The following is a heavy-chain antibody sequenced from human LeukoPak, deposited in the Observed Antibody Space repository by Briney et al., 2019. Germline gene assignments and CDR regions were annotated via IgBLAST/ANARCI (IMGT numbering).Heavy chain of an antibody. J-gene: IGHJ4*02. CDR3: TTRGGSFSIFDY. CDR1: GFTFSDYS. D-gene: IGHD1-26*01. CDR2: IKSKTDGGTT. V-gene: IGHV3-15*01. Sequence: GGSLRLSCAASGFTFSDYSMNWVRQAPGKGLEWVGRIKSKTDGGTTDYAAPVKGRFTISRDDSKNTLYLQMNSLKTEDTAVYYCTTRGGSFSIFDYWGQGTLVTVSS.